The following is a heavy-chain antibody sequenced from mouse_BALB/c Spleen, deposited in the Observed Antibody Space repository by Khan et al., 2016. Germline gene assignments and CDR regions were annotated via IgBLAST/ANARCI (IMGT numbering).Heavy chain of an antibody. D-gene: IGHD1-1*01. V-gene: IGHV1S34*01. CDR3: ASPYGSSYVGFAY. CDR1: GYSFTGYY. J-gene: IGHJ3*01. CDR2: ITSYNGAT. Sequence: LVKTGASVKISCKASGYSFTGYYMHWVKQSHGKSLEWIGYITSYNGATSYNQKFKGKAPFTVNTSSSTAFMQFNSLTSDDSAVYYCASPYGSSYVGFAYWGQGTLVTVSA.